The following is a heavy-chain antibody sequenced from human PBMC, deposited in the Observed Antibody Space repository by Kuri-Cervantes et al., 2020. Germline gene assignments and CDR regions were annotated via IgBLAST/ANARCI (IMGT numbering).Heavy chain of an antibody. CDR1: GFTFSSYS. J-gene: IGHJ3*02. CDR3: AKSGPGYCSGGSCPGDAFDI. D-gene: IGHD2-15*01. CDR2: ISSSSSTI. Sequence: GESLKISCAASGFTFSSYSMNWVRQAPGRGLEWVSYISSSSSTIYYADSVKGRFTISRDNSKNTLYLQMNSLRAEDTAVYYCAKSGPGYCSGGSCPGDAFDIWGQGTMVTVSS. V-gene: IGHV3-48*01.